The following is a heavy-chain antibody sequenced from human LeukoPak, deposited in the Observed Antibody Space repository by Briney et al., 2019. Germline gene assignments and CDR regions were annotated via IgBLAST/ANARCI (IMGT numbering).Heavy chain of an antibody. Sequence: GGSLRLSCAASGFTVSSNYMSWVRQAPGKGLEWVSVIYSGGSTYYADSVKGRFTISRDNSKNTLHLQMNSLRAEDTAVYYCARDGGIAAAAFDYWGQGTLVTVSS. J-gene: IGHJ4*02. CDR2: IYSGGST. CDR1: GFTVSSNY. V-gene: IGHV3-66*02. D-gene: IGHD6-13*01. CDR3: ARDGGIAAAAFDY.